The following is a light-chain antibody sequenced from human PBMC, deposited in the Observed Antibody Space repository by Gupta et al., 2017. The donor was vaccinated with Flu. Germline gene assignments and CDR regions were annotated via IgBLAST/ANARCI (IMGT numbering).Light chain of an antibody. V-gene: IGLV2-11*01. CDR3: SAHAGRGTWV. J-gene: IGLJ1*01. Sequence: SAPTQPRSVSGSPGQSVTISCTGTSNDVGGSNRVSWYEQRPGKAPKHILYDVTERPSGVPDRFSGSKSGNTASLTISGRQDEDEADYYCSAHAGRGTWVFGTGTTVTVL. CDR1: SNDVGGSNR. CDR2: DVT.